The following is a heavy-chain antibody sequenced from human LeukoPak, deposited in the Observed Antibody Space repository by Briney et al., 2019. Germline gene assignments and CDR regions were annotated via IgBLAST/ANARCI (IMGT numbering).Heavy chain of an antibody. J-gene: IGHJ5*02. Sequence: PSETLSLTCTVSGGSISSSDYYWGWIRQPPGKGLEWIASIYYSGSTYYSPFLKSGVTISVDTSKNQFSLKLRSVTATDTAVYYCARGLTRGYTYGGCFDPWGQGTLVTVSS. CDR2: IYYSGST. D-gene: IGHD5-12*01. CDR3: ARGLTRGYTYGGCFDP. V-gene: IGHV4-39*01. CDR1: GGSISSSDYY.